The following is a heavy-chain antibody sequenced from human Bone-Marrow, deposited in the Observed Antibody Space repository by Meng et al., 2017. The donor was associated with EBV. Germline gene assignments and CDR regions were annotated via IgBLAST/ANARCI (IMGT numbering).Heavy chain of an antibody. CDR3: AREWIQLWPINY. J-gene: IGHJ4*02. V-gene: IGHV4-39*07. Sequence: QPRASGPGLVKPSETLSLTCTVSGGSISSSSYYWGWIRQPPGKGLEWIGSIYYSGSTYYNPSLKSRVTISVDTSKNQFSLKLSSVTAADTAVYYCAREWIQLWPINYWGQGTLVTVSS. D-gene: IGHD5-18*01. CDR2: IYYSGST. CDR1: GGSISSSSYY.